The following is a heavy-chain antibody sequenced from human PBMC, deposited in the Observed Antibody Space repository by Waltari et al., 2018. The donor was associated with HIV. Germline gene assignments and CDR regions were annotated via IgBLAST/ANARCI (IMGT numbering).Heavy chain of an antibody. V-gene: IGHV4-59*01. CDR2: IYYSGST. CDR1: GGPISSYY. CDR3: ARVPYDSSGLDAFDI. D-gene: IGHD3-22*01. Sequence: QVQLQESGPGLVKPSETLSLTCTVYGGPISSYYRSWIRQPPGKGLEWIWYIYYSGSTNYNPSLKSRVTISVDTSKNQFSLKLSSVTAADTAVYYCARVPYDSSGLDAFDIWGQGTMVTVSS. J-gene: IGHJ3*02.